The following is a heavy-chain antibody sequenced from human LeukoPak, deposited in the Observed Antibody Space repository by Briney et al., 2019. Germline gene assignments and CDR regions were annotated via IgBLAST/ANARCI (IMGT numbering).Heavy chain of an antibody. CDR1: GFTFSSYG. Sequence: PGTSLRLSCAASGFTFSSYGMHWVRQAPGTGLEWVAIISYDGSNKYYADSVKGRFTISRDNSKNKLYLQMNSQRAEDTAVYYCAKGTYCGGDCYPQAPNYYFRMDVWGQGTTVSVSS. J-gene: IGHJ6*02. CDR3: AKGTYCGGDCYPQAPNYYFRMDV. CDR2: ISYDGSNK. D-gene: IGHD2-21*02. V-gene: IGHV3-30*18.